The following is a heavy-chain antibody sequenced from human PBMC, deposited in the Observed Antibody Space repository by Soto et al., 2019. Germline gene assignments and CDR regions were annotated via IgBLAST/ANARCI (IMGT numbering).Heavy chain of an antibody. D-gene: IGHD3-22*01. V-gene: IGHV3-30-3*01. Sequence: PGVSLRLSCAASGFTFSSYAMHWVRQAPGKGLEWVAVISYDGSNKYYADSVKGRFTISRDNSKNTLYLQMNSLRAEDTAVYYCARDHYYDSSGYYPTGDYYYYGMDVWGQGTTVTVSS. CDR1: GFTFSSYA. CDR2: ISYDGSNK. CDR3: ARDHYYDSSGYYPTGDYYYYGMDV. J-gene: IGHJ6*02.